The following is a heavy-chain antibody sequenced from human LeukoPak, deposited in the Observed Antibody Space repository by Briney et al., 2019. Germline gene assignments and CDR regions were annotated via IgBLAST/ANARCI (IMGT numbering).Heavy chain of an antibody. D-gene: IGHD6-13*01. J-gene: IGHJ4*02. CDR1: GSTFSSYG. V-gene: IGHV3-33*01. CDR2: IWYDGSNK. CDR3: ARSLRQQLAVGY. Sequence: GGSLRLSCAASGSTFSSYGMHWVRQAPGKGLEWVAVIWYDGSNKYYADSVKGRFTISRDNSKNTLYLQMNSLRAEDTAVYYCARSLRQQLAVGYWGQGTLVTVSS.